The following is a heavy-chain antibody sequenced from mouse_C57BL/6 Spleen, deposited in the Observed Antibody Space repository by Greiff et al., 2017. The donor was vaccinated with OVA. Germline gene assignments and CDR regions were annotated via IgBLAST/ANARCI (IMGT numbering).Heavy chain of an antibody. Sequence: EVMLVESVAELVRPGASVKLSCTASGFNIKNTYMHWVKQRPEQGLEWIGRIDPANGNTKYAPKFQGKATITADTSSNTAYLQLSSLTSEDTAIYYCAGCTYGSSYAFDYWGQGTTLTVSS. CDR1: GFNIKNTY. V-gene: IGHV14-3*01. D-gene: IGHD1-1*01. CDR3: AGCTYGSSYAFDY. CDR2: IDPANGNT. J-gene: IGHJ2*01.